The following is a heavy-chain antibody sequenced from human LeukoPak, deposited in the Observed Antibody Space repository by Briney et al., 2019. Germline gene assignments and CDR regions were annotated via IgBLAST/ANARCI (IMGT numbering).Heavy chain of an antibody. CDR3: AKATVLELRGDAFDI. CDR2: ISWNSVRI. D-gene: IGHD1-26*01. Sequence: GGSLRLSCAASGFNFDDYAMHWVRQAPGRGLERVPGISWNSVRIDYADSVKGRFTISRDNAKNSLYLQMNSLRAEDTALYYCAKATVLELRGDAFDIWGQGTMVTVSS. J-gene: IGHJ3*02. CDR1: GFNFDDYA. V-gene: IGHV3-9*01.